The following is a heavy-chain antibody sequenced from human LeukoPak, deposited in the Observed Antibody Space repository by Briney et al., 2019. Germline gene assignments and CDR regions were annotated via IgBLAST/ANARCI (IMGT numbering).Heavy chain of an antibody. D-gene: IGHD3-16*02. V-gene: IGHV3-74*01. CDR3: ARLTFGGVIGFDY. J-gene: IGHJ4*02. CDR2: INSDGSST. Sequence: GGSLRLSCAASGFTLTNRWMHWVRQAPGKGLVWVSRINSDGSSTRYADSVQGRFTISRDNAKNTLYLQMNSLRAEDTAVYYCARLTFGGVIGFDYWGQGTLVTVSS. CDR1: GFTLTNRW.